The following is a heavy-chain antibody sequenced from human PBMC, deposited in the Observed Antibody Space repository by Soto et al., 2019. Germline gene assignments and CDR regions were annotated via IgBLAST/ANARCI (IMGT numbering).Heavy chain of an antibody. D-gene: IGHD3-3*01. CDR1: GFTFDDYT. CDR3: AKVLGYDFWSGNYYYYGMDV. V-gene: IGHV3-43*01. Sequence: GGSLRLSCAASGFTFDDYTMHWVRQAPGKGLEWVSLISWDGGSTYYADSVKGRFTISRDNSKNSLYLQMNSLRTEDTALYYCAKVLGYDFWSGNYYYYGMDVWGQGTTVTVSS. J-gene: IGHJ6*02. CDR2: ISWDGGST.